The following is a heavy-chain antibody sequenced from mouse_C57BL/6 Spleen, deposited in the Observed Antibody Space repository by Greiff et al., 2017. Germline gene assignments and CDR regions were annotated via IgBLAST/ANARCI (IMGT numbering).Heavy chain of an antibody. CDR1: GFTFSDYG. Sequence: EVQLVESGGGLVKPGGSLKLSCAASGFTFSDYGMHWVRQAPEKGLEWVAYISSGSSTLYYADTVKGRFTISRDNAKNTLFLQMTSLRSEDTAMFYCARGVWRCNIDYRGAGATLTVSS. J-gene: IGHJ2*01. V-gene: IGHV5-17*01. CDR3: ARGVWRCNIDY. CDR2: ISSGSSTL.